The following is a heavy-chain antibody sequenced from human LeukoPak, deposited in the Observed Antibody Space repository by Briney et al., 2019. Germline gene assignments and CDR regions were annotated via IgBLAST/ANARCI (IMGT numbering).Heavy chain of an antibody. Sequence: SETLSLTCTVSGGSISSNYYWGWIRQPPGKGLEWIVSFCYSGGTYYNPPLKSRVTISVDTSKNQFSLRLTSVTAADTAVYYCARARGRYIDFLDYWGQGTLITVSS. J-gene: IGHJ4*02. CDR3: ARARGRYIDFLDY. V-gene: IGHV4-39*02. D-gene: IGHD3-9*01. CDR1: GGSISSNYY. CDR2: FCYSGGT.